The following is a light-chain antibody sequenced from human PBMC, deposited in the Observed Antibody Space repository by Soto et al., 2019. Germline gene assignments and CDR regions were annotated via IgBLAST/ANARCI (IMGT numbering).Light chain of an antibody. Sequence: EIVLTQSPGTLSLSPGERGTLSCRTTQRITNSQVAWYQQKPGQAPRLLIYGASRRAVGIPDRFSGSGSGTEFTLTISRLESEDFAVYYCQQYDNLPLTFGGGTKVEVK. J-gene: IGKJ4*01. CDR3: QQYDNLPLT. V-gene: IGKV3-20*01. CDR1: QRITNSQ. CDR2: GAS.